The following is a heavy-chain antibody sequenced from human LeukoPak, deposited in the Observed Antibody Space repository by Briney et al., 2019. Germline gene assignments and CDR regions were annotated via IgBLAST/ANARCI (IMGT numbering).Heavy chain of an antibody. CDR2: ISADGKNK. CDR3: VRGFPYDYSVTLGY. V-gene: IGHV3-30*04. J-gene: IGHJ4*02. CDR1: GFTFSSYS. D-gene: IGHD4-11*01. Sequence: GGSLRLSCAVSGFTFSSYSMSWVRQAPGKGLEWVAVISADGKNKNHADSVKGRFTISRDKSTLYLQMNNLRAEDTAVYYCVRGFPYDYSVTLGYWGQGTLVTVSS.